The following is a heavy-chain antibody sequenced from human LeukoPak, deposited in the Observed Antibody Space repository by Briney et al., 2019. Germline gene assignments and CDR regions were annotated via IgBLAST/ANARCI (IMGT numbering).Heavy chain of an antibody. CDR2: INPNSGGT. CDR1: GYTFTSYG. Sequence: GASVKVSCKASGYTFTSYGISWVRQAPGQGLEWMGWINPNSGGTNYAQKFQGRVTMTRDTSISTAYLELSRLRSDDTAVYYCARNYGSGSYRFDYWGQGTLVTVSS. J-gene: IGHJ4*02. CDR3: ARNYGSGSYRFDY. V-gene: IGHV1-2*02. D-gene: IGHD3-10*01.